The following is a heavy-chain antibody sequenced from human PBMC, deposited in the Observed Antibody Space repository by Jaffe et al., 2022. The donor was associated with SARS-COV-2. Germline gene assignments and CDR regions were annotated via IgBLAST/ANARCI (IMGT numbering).Heavy chain of an antibody. CDR3: ARDWANDYGDYYYYGMDV. V-gene: IGHV4-61*02. J-gene: IGHJ6*02. CDR2: IYTSGST. CDR1: GGSISSGSYY. D-gene: IGHD4-17*01. Sequence: QVQLQESGPGLVKPSQTLSLTCTVSGGSISSGSYYWSWIRQPAGKGLEWIGRIYTSGSTNYNPSLKSRVTISVDTSKNQFSLKLSSVTAADTAVYYCARDWANDYGDYYYYGMDVWGQGTTVTVSS.